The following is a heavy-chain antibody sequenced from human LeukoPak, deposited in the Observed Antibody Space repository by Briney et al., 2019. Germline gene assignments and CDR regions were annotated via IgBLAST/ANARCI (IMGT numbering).Heavy chain of an antibody. V-gene: IGHV4-59*01. Sequence: SETLSLTCTVSGGSISSYYWSWIRQPPGKGLEWIGYIYYSGSTNYNPSLKSRVTISVDTSKNQFSLKLSSVTAADTAVYYCARDIVVPAAIPPNYYYYYGMDVWGRGTTVTVSS. CDR1: GGSISSYY. CDR2: IYYSGST. CDR3: ARDIVVPAAIPPNYYYYYGMDV. J-gene: IGHJ6*02. D-gene: IGHD2-2*02.